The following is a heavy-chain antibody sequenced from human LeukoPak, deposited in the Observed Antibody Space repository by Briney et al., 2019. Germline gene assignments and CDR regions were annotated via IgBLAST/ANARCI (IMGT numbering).Heavy chain of an antibody. CDR1: GGSISSYY. CDR2: IYYSGST. D-gene: IGHD1-26*01. CDR3: ATRKDSGSYFLYYYMDV. Sequence: PSETLSPTCTVSGGSISSYYWSWIRQPPGKGLEWIGYIYYSGSTNYNPSLKSRVTISVDTSKNQFSPKLSSVTAADTAVYYCATRKDSGSYFLYYYMDVWGKGTTVTISS. J-gene: IGHJ6*03. V-gene: IGHV4-59*08.